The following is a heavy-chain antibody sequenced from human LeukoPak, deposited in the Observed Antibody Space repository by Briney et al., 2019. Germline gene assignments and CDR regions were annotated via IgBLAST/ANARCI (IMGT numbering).Heavy chain of an antibody. D-gene: IGHD6-13*01. J-gene: IGHJ4*02. CDR3: ARVAYGSSLNYFDY. CDR2: INPHSGGT. V-gene: IGHV1-2*02. CDR1: GYTFTDYY. Sequence: GASVKVSCKASGYTFTDYYMHWVRQAPGQGLERMGWINPHSGGTNYAQKFQGRVTMTRDTSITTASMELSRLRSDDTAVYYCARVAYGSSLNYFDYWGQGTLVTVSS.